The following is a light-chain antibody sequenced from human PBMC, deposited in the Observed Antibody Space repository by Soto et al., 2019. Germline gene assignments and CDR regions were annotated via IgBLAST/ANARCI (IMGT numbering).Light chain of an antibody. CDR1: QDINNW. CDR3: QQARSLPLT. J-gene: IGKJ3*01. V-gene: IGKV1-12*01. CDR2: TAN. Sequence: DIQMTQSPSSVSASVGDRVTITCRASQDINNWLAWFQQKPGKAPKLLIYTANSLQNGVPSRFSGSGAGTDFTLTISGRQPEDFAIYYCQQARSLPLTVGAGTKVDMK.